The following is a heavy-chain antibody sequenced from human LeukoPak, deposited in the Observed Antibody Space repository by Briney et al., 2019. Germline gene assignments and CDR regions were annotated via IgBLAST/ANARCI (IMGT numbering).Heavy chain of an antibody. J-gene: IGHJ6*02. Sequence: PGGSLRLSCAASGFTFDDYTMHWVRQAPGKGLEWVSLISWDGGSTYYADSVKGRFTISRDNSKNSLYLQMNSLRTEDTALYYCAKDFGFGELEKGNGMDVWGQGTTVTVSS. D-gene: IGHD3-10*01. V-gene: IGHV3-43*01. CDR1: GFTFDDYT. CDR3: AKDFGFGELEKGNGMDV. CDR2: ISWDGGST.